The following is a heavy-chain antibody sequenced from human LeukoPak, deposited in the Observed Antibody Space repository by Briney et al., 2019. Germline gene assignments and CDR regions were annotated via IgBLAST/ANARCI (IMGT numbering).Heavy chain of an antibody. CDR1: GFTFSNAW. CDR2: IKSKTDGGTT. J-gene: IGHJ4*02. D-gene: IGHD5-12*01. CDR3: TIPSKLGYEFDY. Sequence: GGSRRLSCAASGFTFSNAWMSWVPQAPGKGLEWVGRIKSKTDGGTTDYPAPVKGRFTISRDDSKNTLYLQMNSLKTEDTAVYYCTIPSKLGYEFDYWGQGTLVTVSS. V-gene: IGHV3-15*01.